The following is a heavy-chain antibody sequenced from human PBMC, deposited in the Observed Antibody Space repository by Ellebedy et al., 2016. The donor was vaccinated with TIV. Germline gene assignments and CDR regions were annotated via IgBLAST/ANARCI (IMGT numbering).Heavy chain of an antibody. CDR1: GGSVSSGSYY. D-gene: IGHD3-22*01. Sequence: SETLSLTXTVSGGSVSSGSYYWSWIRQPPGKGLEWIGYIYYSGSTNYNPSLKSRVTISVDTSKNQFSLKLSSVTAADTAVYYCARENYDSRGLDYWGQGTLVTVSS. CDR2: IYYSGST. CDR3: ARENYDSRGLDY. J-gene: IGHJ4*02. V-gene: IGHV4-61*01.